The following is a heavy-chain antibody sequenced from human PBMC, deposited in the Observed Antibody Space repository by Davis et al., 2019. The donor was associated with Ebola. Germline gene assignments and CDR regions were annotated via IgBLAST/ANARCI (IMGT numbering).Heavy chain of an antibody. V-gene: IGHV4-34*01. CDR1: GGSFSGYY. Sequence: SQTLSLTCAVYGGSFSGYYWSWIRQPPGKGLEWIGEINHSGSTNYNPSLKSRVTISVDTSKNQFSLKLSSVTAEDTAIYYCAKLDYNDSYFQDWGQGTLVTVSS. J-gene: IGHJ1*01. CDR3: AKLDYNDSYFQD. CDR2: INHSGST. D-gene: IGHD4-17*01.